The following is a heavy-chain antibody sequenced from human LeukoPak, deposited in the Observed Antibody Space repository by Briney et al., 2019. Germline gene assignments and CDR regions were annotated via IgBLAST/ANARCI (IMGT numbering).Heavy chain of an antibody. D-gene: IGHD3-10*02. CDR3: ARAVDVPPDRGYFDL. CDR1: GFIVSISF. J-gene: IGHJ2*01. CDR2: IYSGVST. V-gene: IGHV3-66*01. Sequence: GGSLRLSCAASGFIVSISFINLVRQAPGKRLEWVSVIYSGVSTYYADSVKGRFTISRDHSKNTLYLQMNNLRAEDTAVYYCARAVDVPPDRGYFDLWGRGTLVTVSS.